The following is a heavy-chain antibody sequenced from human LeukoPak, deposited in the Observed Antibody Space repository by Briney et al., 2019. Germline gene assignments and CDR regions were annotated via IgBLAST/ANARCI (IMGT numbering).Heavy chain of an antibody. D-gene: IGHD3-10*01. J-gene: IGHJ4*02. CDR3: ARDLGFLSYGSGSLSRFDY. V-gene: IGHV1-18*01. Sequence: ASVKVSCKASGYTFTSYGISWVRQAPGQGLEWMGWISAYNGNTNYAQKLQGRVTMTTDTSTSTAYMELRSLRSDDTAVYYCARDLGFLSYGSGSLSRFDYWGQGTLVTVSS. CDR2: ISAYNGNT. CDR1: GYTFTSYG.